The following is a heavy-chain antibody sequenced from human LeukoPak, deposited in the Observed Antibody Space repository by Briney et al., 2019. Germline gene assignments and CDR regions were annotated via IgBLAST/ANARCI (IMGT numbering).Heavy chain of an antibody. CDR3: ARERFWSGSNWFDP. V-gene: IGHV3-53*01. D-gene: IGHD3-3*01. J-gene: IGHJ5*02. CDR1: GFTVSSNY. CDR2: IYSGGST. Sequence: PGGSLRLSCAASGFTVSSNYMSWVRQAPGKGLEWVSVIYSGGSTYYADSVKGRFTISRDNSKNTLYLQMNSLRAEDTAVYYCARERFWSGSNWFDPWGQGTLVTVSS.